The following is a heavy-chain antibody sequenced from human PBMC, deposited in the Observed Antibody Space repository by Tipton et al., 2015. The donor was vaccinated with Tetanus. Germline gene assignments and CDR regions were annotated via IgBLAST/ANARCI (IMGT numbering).Heavy chain of an antibody. CDR1: GFTFSDYW. D-gene: IGHD3-10*01. CDR3: TRGRQYFDY. V-gene: IGHV3-74*01. J-gene: IGHJ4*02. CDR2: INSDGGIT. Sequence: SLRLSCVASGFTFSDYWMHRVRQAPGKGLVWVSRINSDGGITDYADSVKGRLTIARDNAKNTLYFQMNSLRVEDTAVYYCTRGRQYFDYGGQGILVTVSS.